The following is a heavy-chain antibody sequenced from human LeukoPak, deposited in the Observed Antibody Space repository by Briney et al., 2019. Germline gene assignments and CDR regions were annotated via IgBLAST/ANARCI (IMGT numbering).Heavy chain of an antibody. Sequence: ASVKVSCKASGGTFSKYTISWVRQRPGQGLEWMGGITPLFGTANYAQKFQGRVTITADESASTAYMELSSLRSEDTAVYYCATDRGYDYVWGSPPYYTWGQGTLVTVSS. CDR2: ITPLFGTA. J-gene: IGHJ5*02. V-gene: IGHV1-69*13. D-gene: IGHD3-16*01. CDR1: GGTFSKYT. CDR3: ATDRGYDYVWGSPPYYT.